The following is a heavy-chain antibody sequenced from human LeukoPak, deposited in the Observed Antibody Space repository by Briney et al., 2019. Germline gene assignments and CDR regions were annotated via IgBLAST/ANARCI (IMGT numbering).Heavy chain of an antibody. J-gene: IGHJ4*02. CDR2: ISSSGSTI. V-gene: IGHV3-48*03. Sequence: GGSLRLSCAASGFTFSSYEMNWVRQAPGEGLEWVSYISSSGSTIYYADSVKGRFTISRDNAKNSLYLQMNSLRAEDTAVYYCASCIAAAGTFDYWGQGTLVTVSS. CDR3: ASCIAAAGTFDY. D-gene: IGHD6-13*01. CDR1: GFTFSSYE.